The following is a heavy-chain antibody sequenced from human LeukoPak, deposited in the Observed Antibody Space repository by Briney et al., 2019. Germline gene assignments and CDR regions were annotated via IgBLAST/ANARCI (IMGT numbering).Heavy chain of an antibody. Sequence: SETLSLTCTVSGGSISSYYWSWIRQPAGKGLEWIGRIYTSGSTNYNPSLKSRVTMSVDTSKNQFSLKLSSVTAADTAVYYCARDYPYYYDSSGYYFWTPFDYWGQGTLVTVSS. J-gene: IGHJ4*02. CDR1: GGSISSYY. V-gene: IGHV4-4*07. D-gene: IGHD3-22*01. CDR2: IYTSGST. CDR3: ARDYPYYYDSSGYYFWTPFDY.